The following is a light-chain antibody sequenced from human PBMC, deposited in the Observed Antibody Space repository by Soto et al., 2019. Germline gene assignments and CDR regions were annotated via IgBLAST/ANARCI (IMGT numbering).Light chain of an antibody. V-gene: IGLV2-14*01. CDR2: DVT. CDR1: SSDVGGYNY. J-gene: IGLJ1*01. Sequence: QCVLTQPASVSGSPGQSIAISCTGTSSDVGGYNYVSWYQQHPGKAPKLMIHDVTNRPSGVSNRFSGSKSGNTASLTISGLQTEDEADYHCSSYTSSDTYVFGTGTKVTVL. CDR3: SSYTSSDTYV.